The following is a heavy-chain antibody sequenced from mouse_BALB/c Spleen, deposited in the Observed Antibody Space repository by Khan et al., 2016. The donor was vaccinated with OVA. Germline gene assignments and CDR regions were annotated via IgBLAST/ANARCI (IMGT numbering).Heavy chain of an antibody. Sequence: QLQESGPSLVKPSQTLSLTCSVTGDSITSGYWSWIRKFPGNKLEYMGYMIYTGYTYSNPYLKSRISITRHTSRNQYYLHLNAVTTEDTSTYYCARSTYRYAFAYWGQGTLVTVSA. V-gene: IGHV3-8*02. J-gene: IGHJ3*01. CDR3: ARSTYRYAFAY. D-gene: IGHD2-14*01. CDR1: GDSITSGY. CDR2: MIYTGYT.